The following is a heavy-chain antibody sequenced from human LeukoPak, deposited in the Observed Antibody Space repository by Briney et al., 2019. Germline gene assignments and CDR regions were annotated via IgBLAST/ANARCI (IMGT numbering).Heavy chain of an antibody. CDR3: ARDSSNYYGSSGYYPYFDV. CDR2: ISSSSTTI. V-gene: IGHV3-48*02. J-gene: IGHJ4*02. Sequence: GGSLRLSCAASGFTLSIYSMNWVRQAPGKGLEWVSYISSSSTTIYYADSVKGRFTISRDNAKNSLYLQMNSLRDEDTAVYSCARDSSNYYGSSGYYPYFDVWGQGTLVTVSS. CDR1: GFTLSIYS. D-gene: IGHD3-22*01.